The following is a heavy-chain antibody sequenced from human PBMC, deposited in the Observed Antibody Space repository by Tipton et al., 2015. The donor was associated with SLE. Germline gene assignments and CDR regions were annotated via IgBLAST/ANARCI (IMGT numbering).Heavy chain of an antibody. D-gene: IGHD6-13*01. J-gene: IGHJ6*02. CDR2: ISYDGSNK. CDR3: ARDLGIALYGMDV. CDR1: GFTFSSYA. Sequence: QLVQSGGGVVQPGRSLRLSCAASGFTFSSYAMHWVRQAPGKGLEWVAVISYDGSNKYYADSVKGRFTISRDNSKNTLYLQMNSLRAEDTAVYYCARDLGIALYGMDVWGQGTTVTVSS. V-gene: IGHV3-30*04.